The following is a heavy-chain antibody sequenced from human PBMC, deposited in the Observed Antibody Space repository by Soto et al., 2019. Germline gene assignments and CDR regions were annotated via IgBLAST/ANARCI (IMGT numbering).Heavy chain of an antibody. V-gene: IGHV3-23*01. D-gene: IGHD6-19*01. Sequence: EVQLLESGGGLVQPGGSLRLSCAASGFSFSSYVMSWVRQAPGKGLEWVSAMSGTGGRTYYADSVQGRFTISRDNSKNTLYLQMNSLRAEDTAVYYCAKPLDGWTEYFQNWGQGTLVTVSS. J-gene: IGHJ1*01. CDR3: AKPLDGWTEYFQN. CDR1: GFSFSSYV. CDR2: MSGTGGRT.